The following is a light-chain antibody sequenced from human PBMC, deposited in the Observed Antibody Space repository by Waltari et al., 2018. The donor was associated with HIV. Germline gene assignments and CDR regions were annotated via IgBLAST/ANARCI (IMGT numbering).Light chain of an antibody. Sequence: DIVLTQSPDSLAVSLGERATLTCISSQCLLYRSNTKNYLAWYQHKPGQPPKLLIYWASTRESGVPDRFRGSGSGTEFTLTISNLQAEDVAIYYCHQYYITPQTFGQGTKVEVK. CDR1: QCLLYRSNTKNY. J-gene: IGKJ1*01. CDR3: HQYYITPQT. CDR2: WAS. V-gene: IGKV4-1*01.